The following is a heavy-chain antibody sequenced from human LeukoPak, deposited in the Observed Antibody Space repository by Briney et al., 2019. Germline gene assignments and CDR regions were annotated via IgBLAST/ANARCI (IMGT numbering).Heavy chain of an antibody. CDR1: VASISSGCYY. J-gene: IGHJ4*02. V-gene: IGHV4-31*02. CDR2: IYYSGST. D-gene: IGHD5-18*01. Sequence: PSETLSLTCTVSVASISSGCYYWSWLRQHPGKGLEWIGYIYYSGSTYYNPSLKSRVTISVDTSKNQFSLKLSSVTAADTAVYYCARYPYSYGYFDYWGQGTLVTVSS. CDR3: ARYPYSYGYFDY.